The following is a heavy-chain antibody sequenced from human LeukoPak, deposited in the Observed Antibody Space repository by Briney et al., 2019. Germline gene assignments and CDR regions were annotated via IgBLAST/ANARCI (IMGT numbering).Heavy chain of an antibody. CDR1: Y. V-gene: IGHV4-34*01. CDR2: INHSGST. CDR3: ARGYDFWSGYPNSYYYYGMDV. Sequence: YWSXIRQPPGXGLXWIGEINHSGSTNYNPSLKSRVTISVDTSKNQFSLKLSSVTAADTAVYYCARGYDFWSGYPNSYYYYGMDVWGQGTTVTVSS. D-gene: IGHD3-3*01. J-gene: IGHJ6*02.